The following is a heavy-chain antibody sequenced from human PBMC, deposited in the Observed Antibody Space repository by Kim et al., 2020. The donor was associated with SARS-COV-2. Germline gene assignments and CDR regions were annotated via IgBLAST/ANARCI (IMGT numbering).Heavy chain of an antibody. CDR1: GFTFSSYW. CDR2: IKQDGSEK. Sequence: GGSLRLSCAASGFTFSSYWMSWVRQAPGKGLEWVANIKQDGSEKYYVDSVKGRFTISRDNAKNSLYLQMNSLRAEDTAVYYCARDVGVITPRFDYWGQGTLVTVSS. CDR3: ARDVGVITPRFDY. J-gene: IGHJ4*02. D-gene: IGHD3-22*01. V-gene: IGHV3-7*01.